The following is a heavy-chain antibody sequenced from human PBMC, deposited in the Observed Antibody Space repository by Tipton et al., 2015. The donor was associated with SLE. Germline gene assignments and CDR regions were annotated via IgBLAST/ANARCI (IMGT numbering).Heavy chain of an antibody. CDR2: IIGSGLVT. V-gene: IGHV3-23*01. Sequence: SLRLSCAASGFSFSSYAMAWVRQSPGKGLEWVSTIIGSGLVTYYADSVKGRFTISRNNAKSTLYLQMDSLTVEDTAIYYCARDPRYFGVAWGQGTPVAVSS. CDR3: ARDPRYFGVA. CDR1: GFSFSSYA. D-gene: IGHD3-3*01. J-gene: IGHJ5*02.